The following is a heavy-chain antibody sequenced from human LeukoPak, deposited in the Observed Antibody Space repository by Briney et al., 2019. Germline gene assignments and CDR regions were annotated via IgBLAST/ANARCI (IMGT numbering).Heavy chain of an antibody. CDR3: ARGYGETSTR. D-gene: IGHD4-17*01. J-gene: IGHJ4*02. CDR2: IYYSGST. Sequence: SETLSLTCTVSGGSISSYYWSWIRQPPGKGLEWIGYIYYSGSTNFNPSLKGRVTISVDTSKNQFSLKLSSVTAADTAVYYCARGYGETSTRWGQGTLVTVSS. V-gene: IGHV4-59*01. CDR1: GGSISSYY.